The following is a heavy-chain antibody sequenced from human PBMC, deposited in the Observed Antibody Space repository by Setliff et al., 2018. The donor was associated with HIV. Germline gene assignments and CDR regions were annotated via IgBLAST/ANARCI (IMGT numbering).Heavy chain of an antibody. CDR2: IKSNSDGATT. D-gene: IGHD6-13*01. V-gene: IGHV3-15*01. J-gene: IGHJ5*02. CDR3: ARPLLQQLVLGINWFDP. CDR1: GLTFNNAW. Sequence: PGGSLRLSCTASGLTFNNAWMSWVRQAPGKGLEWVGLIKSNSDGATTDYAAPVKGRFSISREDSENTLYLQMNSLRAEDTAVYYCARPLLQQLVLGINWFDPWGQGTLVTVSS.